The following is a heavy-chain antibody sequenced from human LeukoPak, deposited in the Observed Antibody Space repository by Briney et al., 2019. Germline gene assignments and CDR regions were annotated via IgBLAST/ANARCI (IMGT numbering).Heavy chain of an antibody. Sequence: GGSLRLSCAASGFTFSSSWMGWARQAPGKGLEWVANIKEDGSWKHYAVSVKGRFTISRDNAKNSLYLQMNSLRAKDTAVYYCARDRGFLTGPSGYDLDYWGQGTLVTVSS. CDR1: GFTFSSSW. CDR2: IKEDGSWK. CDR3: ARDRGFLTGPSGYDLDY. D-gene: IGHD5-12*01. V-gene: IGHV3-7*01. J-gene: IGHJ4*02.